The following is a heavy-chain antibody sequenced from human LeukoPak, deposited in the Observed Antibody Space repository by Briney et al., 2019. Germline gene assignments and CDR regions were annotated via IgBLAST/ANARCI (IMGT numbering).Heavy chain of an antibody. V-gene: IGHV1-2*02. Sequence: ASVKVSCKASGYTFIDYYIHWVRQAPGEGLEWMGWINPNSGGTNYAQKFQGSVTMTRDTSSSTAYMELTRLNSDDTAVYYCAKNMSYGDYWYFDLWGRGTLVTVSS. CDR2: INPNSGGT. CDR3: AKNMSYGDYWYFDL. D-gene: IGHD4-17*01. CDR1: GYTFIDYY. J-gene: IGHJ2*01.